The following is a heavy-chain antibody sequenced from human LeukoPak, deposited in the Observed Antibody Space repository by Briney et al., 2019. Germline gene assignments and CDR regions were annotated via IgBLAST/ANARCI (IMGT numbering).Heavy chain of an antibody. CDR1: GFTFSSYW. CDR2: IKQDGSEK. V-gene: IGHV3-7*01. D-gene: IGHD1-20*01. CDR3: ASNNWNDVVYY. J-gene: IGHJ4*02. Sequence: GGSLRLSCAASGFTFSSYWMSWVRQAPGKGLEWVANIKQDGSEKYYVDSVKGRFTISRDNAKNSLYLQMNSLRAEDTAVYYCASNNWNDVVYYWGQGTLVTVSS.